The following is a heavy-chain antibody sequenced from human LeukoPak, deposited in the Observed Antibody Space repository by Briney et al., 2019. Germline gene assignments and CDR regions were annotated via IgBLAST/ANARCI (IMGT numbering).Heavy chain of an antibody. D-gene: IGHD2-21*01. CDR2: TSSSDAGT. CDR3: AKAPVTSCRGAYCYPFDS. J-gene: IGHJ4*02. Sequence: GGFLRLSCAASGFTLSTYAMSWVRQTPGKGLEWVAATSSSDAGTYHADSVRGRFTISRDNSKNTLYLQMNSLRAEDAAVYFCAKAPVTSCRGAYCYPFDSWGQGTLVTVSS. V-gene: IGHV3-23*01. CDR1: GFTLSTYA.